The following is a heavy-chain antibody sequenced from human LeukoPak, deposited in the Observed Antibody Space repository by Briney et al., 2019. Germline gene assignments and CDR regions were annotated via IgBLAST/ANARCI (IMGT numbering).Heavy chain of an antibody. CDR2: ISAYNGNT. CDR3: ARFQFLGGNSLDFDY. CDR1: GYTFTSYG. J-gene: IGHJ4*02. D-gene: IGHD4-23*01. V-gene: IGHV1-18*01. Sequence: ASVKVSCKASGYTFTSYGISWVRQAPGQGLEWMGWISAYNGNTNYAQKLQGRVTMTTDTSTSTAYVELRSLRSDDTAVYYCARFQFLGGNSLDFDYWGQGTLVTVSS.